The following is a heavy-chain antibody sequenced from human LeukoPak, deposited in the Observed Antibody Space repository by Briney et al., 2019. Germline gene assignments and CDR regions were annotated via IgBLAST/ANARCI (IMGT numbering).Heavy chain of an antibody. CDR2: VKQDGNEK. D-gene: IGHD3-10*01. J-gene: IGHJ6*03. V-gene: IGHV3-7*01. CDR3: ARDGDTVLTRGYYYYLDV. Sequence: GGSLRLSCAASGFRFNTFWMSWVRQAPGKGLEWVANVKQDGNEKYYADSVKGRFTISRDNAKKSLYLQMNSLGAEDTALYYCARDGDTVLTRGYYYYLDVWGKGTTVTVSS. CDR1: GFRFNTFW.